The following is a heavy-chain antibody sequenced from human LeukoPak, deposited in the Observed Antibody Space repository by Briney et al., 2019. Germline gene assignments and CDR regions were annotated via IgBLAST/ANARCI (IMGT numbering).Heavy chain of an antibody. J-gene: IGHJ4*02. D-gene: IGHD3-10*01. Sequence: GGSLRLSCAASGFTFSSYEMNWVRQAPGRGLEWVSYISSSGSTIYYADPVKGRFTISRDNAKNSLYLQMNSLRAEDTAVYYCARDLYGSGSFDYWGQGTLVTVSS. CDR1: GFTFSSYE. V-gene: IGHV3-48*03. CDR2: ISSSGSTI. CDR3: ARDLYGSGSFDY.